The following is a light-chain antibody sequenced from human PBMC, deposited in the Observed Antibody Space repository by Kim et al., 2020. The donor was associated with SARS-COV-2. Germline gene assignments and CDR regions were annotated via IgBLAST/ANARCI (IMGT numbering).Light chain of an antibody. CDR2: GRD. J-gene: IGLJ1*01. CDR3: SSRDTTDGLFV. Sequence: LGQTVKITCQADRLGTNYVNWYQQNPGQAPVFVIDGRDNRPSGIPDLFSVSRSRNTASLTIAEAQAEDEAVYYCSSRDTTDGLFVFGSGTKVTVL. V-gene: IGLV3-19*01. CDR1: RLGTNY.